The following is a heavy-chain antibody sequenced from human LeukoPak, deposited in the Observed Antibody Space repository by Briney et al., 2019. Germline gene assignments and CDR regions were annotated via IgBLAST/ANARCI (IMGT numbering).Heavy chain of an antibody. V-gene: IGHV4-34*01. J-gene: IGHJ4*02. Sequence: PSETLSLTCAVYGGSFSGFYWSWVRQPPGKGPEWIGEIDQSGGTNYNPSLKSRVTISTDTSKNQFSLKMTSVTAADTAVYYCAINDGSGSYYKSDFWGQGTLVTVSS. CDR2: IDQSGGT. CDR3: AINDGSGSYYKSDF. CDR1: GGSFSGFY. D-gene: IGHD3-10*01.